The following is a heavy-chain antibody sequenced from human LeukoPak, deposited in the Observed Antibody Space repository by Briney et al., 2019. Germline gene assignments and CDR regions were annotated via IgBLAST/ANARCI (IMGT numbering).Heavy chain of an antibody. Sequence: GGSLRLSCAASGFTFSSYWMSWVRQAPGKGLEWVANIKQDGSEKYYVDSVKGRFTISRDNSKNTLYLQMNSLRAEDTAVYYCAKMLDDSSGSTPAYFDYWGQGTLVTASS. CDR1: GFTFSSYW. V-gene: IGHV3-7*03. D-gene: IGHD3-22*01. J-gene: IGHJ4*02. CDR3: AKMLDDSSGSTPAYFDY. CDR2: IKQDGSEK.